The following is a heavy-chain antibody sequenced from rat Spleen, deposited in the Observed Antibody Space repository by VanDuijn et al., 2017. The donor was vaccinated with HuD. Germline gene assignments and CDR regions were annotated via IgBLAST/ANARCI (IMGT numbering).Heavy chain of an antibody. CDR3: VREGMGISMDY. J-gene: IGHJ2*01. D-gene: IGHD1-9*01. Sequence: QVQLKESGPGLVQPSETLSLTCTVSGFSLTTYSISWVRQSLGKGPEWMGKVWYDGDTAYNSVLKSRLSISRDTSKSQVFLKMNSLQTEDTATYYCVREGMGISMDYWGQGVMVTVSS. V-gene: IGHV2-34*01. CDR2: VWYDGDT. CDR1: GFSLTTYS.